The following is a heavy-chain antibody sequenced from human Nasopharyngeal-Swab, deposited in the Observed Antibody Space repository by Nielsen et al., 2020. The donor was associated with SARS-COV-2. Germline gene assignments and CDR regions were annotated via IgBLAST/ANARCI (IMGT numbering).Heavy chain of an antibody. J-gene: IGHJ4*02. CDR3: ARRGHYDYVWGSIDY. CDR1: GYTFTSYY. Sequence: ASVKVSCKASGYTFTSYYMHWVRQAPGQGLEWMGIINPSGGSTSYAQKFQGRVTMTRDTSTSTVYMELSSLRSEDTAVYYCARRGHYDYVWGSIDYWGQGTLVTVSS. CDR2: INPSGGST. V-gene: IGHV1-46*01. D-gene: IGHD3-16*01.